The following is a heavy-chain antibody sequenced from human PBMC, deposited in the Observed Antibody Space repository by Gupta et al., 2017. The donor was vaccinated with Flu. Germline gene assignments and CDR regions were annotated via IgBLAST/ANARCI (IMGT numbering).Heavy chain of an antibody. CDR2: INHSGST. V-gene: IGHV4-34*01. D-gene: IGHD5-18*01. CDR3: ARMAIGYGYESYYYYGMDV. J-gene: IGHJ6*02. Sequence: GLEWIGEINHSGSTNYNPSLKSRVTISVDTSKNQFSLKLSSVTAADTAVYYCARMAIGYGYESYYYYGMDVWGQGTTVTVSS.